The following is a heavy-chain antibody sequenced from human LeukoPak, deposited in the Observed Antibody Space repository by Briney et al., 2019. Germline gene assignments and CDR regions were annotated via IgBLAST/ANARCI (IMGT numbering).Heavy chain of an antibody. J-gene: IGHJ4*02. Sequence: GGSLRLSCVASGFTFDDNDMSWVRQDPGKGLEWVSGINWNGGRTYYADSVKGRFTISRDNAKNSLYLQMNSLRAEDTALYYCAREYYYDSSGYYPTSYFDYWGQGTLVTVSS. D-gene: IGHD3-22*01. V-gene: IGHV3-20*04. CDR2: INWNGGRT. CDR1: GFTFDDND. CDR3: AREYYYDSSGYYPTSYFDY.